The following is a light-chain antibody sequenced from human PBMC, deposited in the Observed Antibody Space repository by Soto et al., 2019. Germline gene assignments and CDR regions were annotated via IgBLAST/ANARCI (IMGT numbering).Light chain of an antibody. CDR3: SSYTSSSTYV. V-gene: IGLV2-14*01. CDR2: EVS. Sequence: QSVLTQPASVSGSPGQSITISCTRTSSDVGGYDYVSWYQQHPGKAPKLMIYEVSNRPSGVSNRFSGSKSGNTASLTISGLQADDEADYYCSSYTSSSTYVFGTGTKVTVL. J-gene: IGLJ1*01. CDR1: SSDVGGYDY.